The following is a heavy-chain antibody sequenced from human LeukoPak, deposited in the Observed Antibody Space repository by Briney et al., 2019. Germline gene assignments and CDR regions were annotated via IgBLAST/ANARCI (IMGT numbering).Heavy chain of an antibody. D-gene: IGHD3-22*01. J-gene: IGHJ4*02. CDR1: GFTFDDYA. V-gene: IGHV3-9*01. CDR3: AKDTLTTTYYFDY. Sequence: GGSLRLSCAASGFTFDDYAMHWVRQAPGKGLEWVSGISWNSGSIGYADSVKGRFTISRDNAKNSLYLQMNSLRAEDTALYYCAKDTLTTTYYFDYWGQGTLVTVSS. CDR2: ISWNSGSI.